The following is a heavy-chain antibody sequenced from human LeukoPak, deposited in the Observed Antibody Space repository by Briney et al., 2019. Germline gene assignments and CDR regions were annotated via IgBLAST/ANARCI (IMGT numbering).Heavy chain of an antibody. Sequence: PSETLSLTCTVSGGSISSYYWSWIRQPPGKGLEWIGYIYTSGSTNYNPSLKSRVTIPVDTSKNQFSLKLNSVTAADTAVYYCARVGRGTSCYFDYWGQGTLVTVSS. CDR2: IYTSGST. CDR3: ARVGRGTSCYFDY. J-gene: IGHJ4*02. D-gene: IGHD2-2*01. V-gene: IGHV4-4*09. CDR1: GGSISSYY.